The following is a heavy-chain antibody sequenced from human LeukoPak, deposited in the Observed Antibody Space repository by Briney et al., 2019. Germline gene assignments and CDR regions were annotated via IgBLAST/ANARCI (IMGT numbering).Heavy chain of an antibody. J-gene: IGHJ4*02. D-gene: IGHD2-2*02. V-gene: IGHV3-74*01. Sequence: GGSLRLSCAASGFTFSSYWMHGVRQAPGKGRVWVSRINSEGSSTSYADFVKGRFTISRDNSKNTLYLQMNSLRAEDTAVYYCAKVYCSSTSCYRYPYYFDYWGQGTLVTVSS. CDR2: INSEGSST. CDR3: AKVYCSSTSCYRYPYYFDY. CDR1: GFTFSSYW.